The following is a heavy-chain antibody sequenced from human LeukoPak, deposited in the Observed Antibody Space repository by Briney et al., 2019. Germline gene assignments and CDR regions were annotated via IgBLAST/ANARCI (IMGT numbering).Heavy chain of an antibody. J-gene: IGHJ4*02. CDR3: ARDPIVVVTAGCYFDY. D-gene: IGHD2-21*02. CDR2: ISSSSSYI. Sequence: PGGSLRLSCAASGFTFRSYSMSWVRQAPGKGLEWVSSISSSSSYIYYADSVKGRFTISRDNAKNSLYLQMNSLRAEDTAVYYCARDPIVVVTAGCYFDYWGQGTLVTASS. V-gene: IGHV3-21*01. CDR1: GFTFRSYS.